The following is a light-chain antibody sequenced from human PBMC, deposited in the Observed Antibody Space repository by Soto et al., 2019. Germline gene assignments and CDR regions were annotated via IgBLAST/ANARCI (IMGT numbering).Light chain of an antibody. V-gene: IGLV1-40*01. J-gene: IGLJ3*02. Sequence: QSVLTQPPSVSGAPGQRVTISCTGTSSNIGAGYNVHWYQQLPGTAPKLLISGHNNRPSGVPDRFSGSKSGTSVSLAITGLQADDEADYYCQSYDSSLRGSMFGGGTKLTVL. CDR1: SSNIGAGYN. CDR3: QSYDSSLRGSM. CDR2: GHN.